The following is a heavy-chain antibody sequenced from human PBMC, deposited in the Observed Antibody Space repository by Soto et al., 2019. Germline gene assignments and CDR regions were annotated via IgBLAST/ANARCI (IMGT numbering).Heavy chain of an antibody. V-gene: IGHV3-23*05. J-gene: IGHJ1*01. CDR3: AESYDSSGSYYHYVQH. Sequence: GGSLRLSCADPGLTMSTYAMSWVRQAPGKGLEWVSTIAGVDIFYADSVQGRFTISIDNSKNTLYLQMNSLRAEDTAVYYCAESYDSSGSYYHYVQHWGQGTLVTVSS. CDR1: GLTMSTYA. D-gene: IGHD3-22*01. CDR2: IAGVDI.